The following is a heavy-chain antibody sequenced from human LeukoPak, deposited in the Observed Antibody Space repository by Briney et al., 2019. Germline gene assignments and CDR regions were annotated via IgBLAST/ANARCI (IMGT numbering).Heavy chain of an antibody. CDR1: GGTFGSYA. D-gene: IGHD2-15*01. J-gene: IGHJ4*02. CDR2: IIPTLGIA. V-gene: IGHV1-69*04. CDR3: ARDCRSVSCYSVDY. Sequence: SVKVSCKASGGTFGSYAIRWVRQAPGQGLEWMGRIIPTLGIANYAQKFQGRVSITADTSTSTSYMELSSLRSEDTTVFYCARDCRSVSCYSVDYWGQGTLVTVSS.